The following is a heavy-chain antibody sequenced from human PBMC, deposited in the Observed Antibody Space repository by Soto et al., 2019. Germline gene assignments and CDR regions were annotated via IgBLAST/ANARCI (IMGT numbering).Heavy chain of an antibody. CDR1: GFTFSSYA. D-gene: IGHD5-12*01. CDR3: TRAHIVATIIMCSV. J-gene: IGHJ3*01. Sequence: EVQLLESGGGLVQPGGSLRLSCAASGFTFSSYAMSWVRQAPGKGLEWVSGISGSGGSTYYEDSVKGRFTISRDNSKNTLYLKINSLRAEDTAVYYCTRAHIVATIIMCSVWGQGTMVTVSS. CDR2: ISGSGGST. V-gene: IGHV3-23*01.